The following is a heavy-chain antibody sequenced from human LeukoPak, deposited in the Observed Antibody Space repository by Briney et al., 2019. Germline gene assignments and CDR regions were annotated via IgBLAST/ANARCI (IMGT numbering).Heavy chain of an antibody. D-gene: IGHD2-2*01. Sequence: SQTLSVTCTVPLGSISSGSDYWSWIRQPAGKGLEWIGRIYTSGSTNYNPSLKNRVTISVDTYKNQFSLKLSSVTAADTAVYYCARGGERYCSSTSCSLDYWGQGTLVTVSS. V-gene: IGHV4-61*02. CDR3: ARGGERYCSSTSCSLDY. J-gene: IGHJ4*02. CDR1: LGSISSGSDY. CDR2: IYTSGST.